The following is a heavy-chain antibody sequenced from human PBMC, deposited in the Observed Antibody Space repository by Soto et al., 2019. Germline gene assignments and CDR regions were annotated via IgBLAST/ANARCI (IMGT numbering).Heavy chain of an antibody. CDR2: ISYDGSNK. CDR3: AKDLYDFWSGYYTGYLEY. V-gene: IGHV3-30*18. CDR1: GFTFSSYG. J-gene: IGHJ4*02. Sequence: GGSLRLSCAASGFTFSSYGMHWVRQAPGKGLEWVAVISYDGSNKYYADSVKGRFTISRDNSKNTLYLQMNSLRAEDTAVYYCAKDLYDFWSGYYTGYLEYWGQGTLVTVPS. D-gene: IGHD3-3*01.